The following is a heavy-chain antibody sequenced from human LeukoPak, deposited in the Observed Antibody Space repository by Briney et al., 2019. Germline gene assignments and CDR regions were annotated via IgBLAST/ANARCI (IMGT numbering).Heavy chain of an antibody. J-gene: IGHJ3*02. CDR2: IYHSGST. Sequence: SETLSLTCAVSGYSISSGYYWGWIRQPPGKGLEWIGSIYHSGSTYYNPSLKSRVTISVDTSKNQSSLKLSSVTAADTAVYYCVRDSSGYGDAFDIWGQGTMVTVSS. V-gene: IGHV4-38-2*01. CDR1: GYSISSGYY. CDR3: VRDSSGYGDAFDI. D-gene: IGHD3-22*01.